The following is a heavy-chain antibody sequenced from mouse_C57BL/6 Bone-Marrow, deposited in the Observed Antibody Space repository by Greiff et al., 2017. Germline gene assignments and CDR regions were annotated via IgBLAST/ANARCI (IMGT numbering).Heavy chain of an antibody. CDR2: IYPRSGNT. Sequence: QVQLQQSGAALARPGASLTLSCKASGYTFTSSGISWVKQRTGQGLEWIGEIYPRSGNTYYNEKFKGKATLTADKSSSTAYMELRSLTSEDSAVYFCARGGYYWFAYWGQGTLVTVSA. CDR3: ARGGYYWFAY. D-gene: IGHD2-3*01. V-gene: IGHV1-81*01. J-gene: IGHJ3*01. CDR1: GYTFTSSG.